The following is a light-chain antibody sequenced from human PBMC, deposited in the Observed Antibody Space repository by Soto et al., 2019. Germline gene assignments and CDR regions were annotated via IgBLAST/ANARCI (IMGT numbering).Light chain of an antibody. CDR3: QQRSDWPST. CDR1: QSVSRY. J-gene: IGKJ4*01. Sequence: EIVLTQSLATLSLSPGERATLSCRASQSVSRYLAWYQQKPGQAPRLLIYDASNRATGIPARFSGSGSGTDFTLTISSLEPEDFAVYCCQQRSDWPSTFGGGTKVQIK. CDR2: DAS. V-gene: IGKV3-11*01.